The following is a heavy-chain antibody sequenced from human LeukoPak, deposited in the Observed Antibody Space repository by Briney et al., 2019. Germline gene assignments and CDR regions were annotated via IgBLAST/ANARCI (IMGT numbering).Heavy chain of an antibody. CDR3: ARDGEEGWFDP. Sequence: ASVTVSCKASGRTFSSYAISWVRQAPGQGLEWMGGIIPIFGTANYAQKFQGRVTITADESTSTAYMELSSLRSEDTAVYYCARDGEEGWFDPWGQGTLVTVSS. CDR1: GRTFSSYA. J-gene: IGHJ5*02. CDR2: IIPIFGTA. V-gene: IGHV1-69*01. D-gene: IGHD3-10*01.